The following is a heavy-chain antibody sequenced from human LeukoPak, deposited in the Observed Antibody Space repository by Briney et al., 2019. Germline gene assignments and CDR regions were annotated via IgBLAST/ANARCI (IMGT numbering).Heavy chain of an antibody. V-gene: IGHV4-59*01. CDR3: ASAVVGGSMGY. Sequence: PSETLSLTCTVSGGSISSYYWSWIRQPPGKGLEWIGYSYYSGSTNYNPSLKSRVTISVDTSKNQFSLKLSSVTAADTAVYYCASAVVGGSMGYWGQGTLVTVSS. D-gene: IGHD3-16*01. CDR1: GGSISSYY. CDR2: SYYSGST. J-gene: IGHJ4*02.